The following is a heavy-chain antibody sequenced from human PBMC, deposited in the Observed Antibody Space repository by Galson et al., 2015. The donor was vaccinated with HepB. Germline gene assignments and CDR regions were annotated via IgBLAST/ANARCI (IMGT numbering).Heavy chain of an antibody. J-gene: IGHJ6*02. D-gene: IGHD4-11*01. CDR3: AGDRRRPTVTSYYYYGMDV. Sequence: SLRLSCAASGFTFSSYSMSWVRQAPGKGLEWVSSISSSSSYIYYADSLKGRFTISRDNAKNSLFLQMNSLRAEDTAVYYCAGDRRRPTVTSYYYYGMDVWGQGTTVTVSS. V-gene: IGHV3-21*01. CDR1: GFTFSSYS. CDR2: ISSSSSYI.